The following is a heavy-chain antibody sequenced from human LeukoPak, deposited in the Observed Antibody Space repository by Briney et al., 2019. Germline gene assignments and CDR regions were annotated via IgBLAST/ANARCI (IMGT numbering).Heavy chain of an antibody. D-gene: IGHD1-26*01. J-gene: IGHJ4*02. V-gene: IGHV3-23*01. CDR1: GFTITTYA. CDR3: ARAQGALDY. Sequence: SWGSLRLSCAASGFTITTYAVNWVRQAPRKGLQWVSGIGGGGTEYYADSVMGRFITSSDSTQNLVHLQMNSLTVEDTAVYYCARAQGALDYWGQGNLVTVSS. CDR2: IGGGGTE.